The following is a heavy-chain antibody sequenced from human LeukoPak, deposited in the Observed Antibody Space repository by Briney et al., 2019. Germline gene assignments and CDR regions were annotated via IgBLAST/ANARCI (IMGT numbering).Heavy chain of an antibody. Sequence: SETLSLTCTVSGGSISSHYWSWIRQPPGKGLEWIGYIYYSGSTNYNPSLKSRVTISVDTSKNQFSLKLSSVTAADPAVYYCSSVGSHYDFWGGYSYWFDPWGQGTLVTVSS. V-gene: IGHV4-59*11. CDR1: GGSISSHY. D-gene: IGHD3-3*01. J-gene: IGHJ5*02. CDR2: IYYSGST. CDR3: SSVGSHYDFWGGYSYWFDP.